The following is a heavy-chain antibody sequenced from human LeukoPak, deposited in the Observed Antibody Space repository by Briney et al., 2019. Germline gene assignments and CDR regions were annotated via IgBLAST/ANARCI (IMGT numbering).Heavy chain of an antibody. CDR3: ARESYSSGWYLVDY. D-gene: IGHD6-19*01. Sequence: GRSLRLSCAASRFTFSSYAMHWVRQAPGKGLEWVAVISYDGSNKYYADSVKGRFTISRDNSKNTLYLQMNSLRAEDTAVYYCARESYSSGWYLVDYWGQGTLVTVSS. CDR2: ISYDGSNK. J-gene: IGHJ4*02. V-gene: IGHV3-30-3*01. CDR1: RFTFSSYA.